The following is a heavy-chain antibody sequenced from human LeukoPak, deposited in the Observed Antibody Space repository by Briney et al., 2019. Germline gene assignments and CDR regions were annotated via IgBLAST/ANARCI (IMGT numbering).Heavy chain of an antibody. J-gene: IGHJ4*02. V-gene: IGHV3-23*01. D-gene: IGHD2-21*02. CDR2: ISGSGGST. Sequence: PGGSLRLSCAASGFTFSSYAMSWVRQAPGKGLEWVSAISGSGGSTYYADSVKGRFTISRDNSKNTLYLQMNSLRAEDTAVYYCAKGNLAYCGGDCAFRNTYFDYWGQGTLVTVSS. CDR3: AKGNLAYCGGDCAFRNTYFDY. CDR1: GFTFSSYA.